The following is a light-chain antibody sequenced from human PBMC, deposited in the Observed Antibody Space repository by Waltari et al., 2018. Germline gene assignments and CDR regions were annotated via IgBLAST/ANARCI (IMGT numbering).Light chain of an antibody. J-gene: IGLJ3*02. V-gene: IGLV2-23*02. CDR2: ELN. Sequence: QSALTQPASVSGSPGQSITISCTGTSSDVGDYNLVSWYQQHAGQVPKLIIYELNKRPSGFSTRFSGARSGNTASLTISGLQAEDEATYFCCSYAGTTSWLFGGGTKVTVL. CDR1: SSDVGDYNL. CDR3: CSYAGTTSWL.